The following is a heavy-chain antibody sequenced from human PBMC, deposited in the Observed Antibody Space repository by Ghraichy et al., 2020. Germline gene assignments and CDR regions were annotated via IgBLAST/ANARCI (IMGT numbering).Heavy chain of an antibody. CDR1: GYTLTELS. CDR3: ATTRAVVAAPCPFDY. CDR2: FDPEDGET. J-gene: IGHJ4*02. Sequence: ASVKVSCKVSGYTLTELSMHWVRQAPGKGLEWMGGFDPEDGETIYAQKFQGRVTMTEDTSTDTAYMELSSLRSEDTAVYYCATTRAVVAAPCPFDYWGQGTLVTVSS. V-gene: IGHV1-24*01. D-gene: IGHD2-15*01.